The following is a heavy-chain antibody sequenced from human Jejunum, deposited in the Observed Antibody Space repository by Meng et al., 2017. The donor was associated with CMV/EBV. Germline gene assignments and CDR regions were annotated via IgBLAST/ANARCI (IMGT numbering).Heavy chain of an antibody. CDR2: INHSGST. CDR3: ALGYYDFWSGLDY. V-gene: IGHV4-34*01. Sequence: CSVSAGSFSVYYWSWIRQPPGKGLEWIGEINHSGSTNYNPSLKSRVTISVDTSKNQFSLKLSSVTAADTAVYYCALGYYDFWSGLDYWGQGTLVTVSS. CDR1: AGSFSVYY. J-gene: IGHJ4*02. D-gene: IGHD3-3*01.